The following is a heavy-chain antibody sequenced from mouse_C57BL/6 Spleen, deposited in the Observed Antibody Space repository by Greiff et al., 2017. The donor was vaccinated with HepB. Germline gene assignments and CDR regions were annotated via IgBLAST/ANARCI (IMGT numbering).Heavy chain of an antibody. J-gene: IGHJ3*01. CDR1: GYTFTDYY. CDR3: ARWATVVS. CDR2: INPNNGGT. D-gene: IGHD1-1*01. V-gene: IGHV1-26*01. Sequence: VQLQQSGPELVKPGASVKISCKASGYTFTDYYMNWVKQSHGKSLEWIGDINPNNGGTSYNQKFKGKATLTVDKSSSTAYMELRSLTSEDSAVYYCARWATVVSWGQGTLVTVSA.